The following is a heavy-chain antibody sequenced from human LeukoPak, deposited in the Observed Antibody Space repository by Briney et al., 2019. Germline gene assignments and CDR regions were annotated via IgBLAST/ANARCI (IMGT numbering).Heavy chain of an antibody. V-gene: IGHV1-46*01. J-gene: IGHJ4*02. CDR3: ARSSGDSSGYYDFDY. D-gene: IGHD3-22*01. CDR2: INPSGGST. Sequence: ASVKVSCKASGYTFTSYYMHWVRQPPGQGLEWMGIINPSGGSTSYAQKFQGRVTMTRDTSTSTVYMELSSLRSEDTAVYYCARSSGDSSGYYDFDYWGQGTLVTVSS. CDR1: GYTFTSYY.